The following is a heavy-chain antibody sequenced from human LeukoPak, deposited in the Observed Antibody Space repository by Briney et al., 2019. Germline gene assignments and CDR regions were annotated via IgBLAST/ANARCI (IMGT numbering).Heavy chain of an antibody. CDR1: GLTFSSYA. D-gene: IGHD6-19*01. CDR2: ISGSGGST. CDR3: AKDQGSSGWSNDY. V-gene: IGHV3-23*01. J-gene: IGHJ4*02. Sequence: GGSLRLSCAASGLTFSSYAMSWVRQAPGKGQEWVSAISGSGGSTYYADSVKGRFTISRDNSKNTLYLQMNSLRAEDTAVYYCAKDQGSSGWSNDYWGQGTLVTVSS.